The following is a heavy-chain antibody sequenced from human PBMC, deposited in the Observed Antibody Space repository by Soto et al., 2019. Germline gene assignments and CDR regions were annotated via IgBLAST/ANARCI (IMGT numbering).Heavy chain of an antibody. D-gene: IGHD4-17*01. V-gene: IGHV1-18*01. J-gene: IGHJ3*02. Sequence: ASVKLSCKDSGYTFTSYGISWVRQAPGQGLEWMGWISAYNGNTNYAQKLQGRVTMTTDTSTSTAYMELRSLRSDDTAVYYCARDRATVTTDDAFDIWGQGTMVTVSS. CDR1: GYTFTSYG. CDR3: ARDRATVTTDDAFDI. CDR2: ISAYNGNT.